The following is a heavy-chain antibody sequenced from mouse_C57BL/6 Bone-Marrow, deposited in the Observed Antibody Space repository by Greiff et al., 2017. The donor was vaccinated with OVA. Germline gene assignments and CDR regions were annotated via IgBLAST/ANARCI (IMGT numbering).Heavy chain of an antibody. CDR1: GFNIKDDY. Sequence: EVQLQQSGAELVRPGASVKLSCTASGFNIKDDYMHWVKQRPEQGLEWIGWIDPENGDTEYASKFQGKATITADTSSNTAYLQLSSLTSEDTAVYYCTTYGLLPDHYWGQGTTLTVSS. V-gene: IGHV14-4*01. CDR3: TTYGLLPDHY. J-gene: IGHJ2*01. D-gene: IGHD1-1*01. CDR2: IDPENGDT.